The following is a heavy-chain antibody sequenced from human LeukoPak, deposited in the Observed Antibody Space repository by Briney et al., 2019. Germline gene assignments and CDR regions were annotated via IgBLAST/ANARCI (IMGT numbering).Heavy chain of an antibody. J-gene: IGHJ4*02. D-gene: IGHD1-1*01. CDR3: ARTTYGDY. CDR2: IKEDGSET. CDR1: GFTLGSYW. Sequence: PGGSLRLSCAASGFTLGSYWMTWVRQAPRKGLEWAAAIKEDGSETYYVDSVKGRFTISRDNAKSSLYLQMSSLRAEDTAVYYCARTTYGDYWGQGTLVTVSS. V-gene: IGHV3-7*02.